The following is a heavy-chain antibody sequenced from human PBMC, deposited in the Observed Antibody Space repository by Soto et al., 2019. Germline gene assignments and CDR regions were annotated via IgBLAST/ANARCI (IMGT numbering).Heavy chain of an antibody. D-gene: IGHD6-19*01. CDR1: GFIFSSYA. Sequence: QVQLVESGGGVVQPGRSLRLSCAASGFIFSSYAMHWVRQAPGKGLEWVAVISYDGSNKYYADSVKGRFTISRDNSKNTLYLQMNSLRAEDTAVYYSARERVRYSSGWYGVDYWGQGTLVTVSS. J-gene: IGHJ4*02. CDR2: ISYDGSNK. CDR3: ARERVRYSSGWYGVDY. V-gene: IGHV3-30-3*01.